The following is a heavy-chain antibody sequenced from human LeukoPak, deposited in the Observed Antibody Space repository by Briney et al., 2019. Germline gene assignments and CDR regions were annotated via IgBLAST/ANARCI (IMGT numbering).Heavy chain of an antibody. Sequence: QSGGSLRLSCAASGFTFDDYAMHWVRQAPGKGLEWVSGISWNSGSIGYADSVKGRFTISRDNAKNSLYLQMNSLRAEDTALYYCAKVFYYYDSSGYSSSYYFDYWGQGTLVTVSS. CDR2: ISWNSGSI. J-gene: IGHJ4*02. D-gene: IGHD3-22*01. V-gene: IGHV3-9*01. CDR1: GFTFDDYA. CDR3: AKVFYYYDSSGYSSSYYFDY.